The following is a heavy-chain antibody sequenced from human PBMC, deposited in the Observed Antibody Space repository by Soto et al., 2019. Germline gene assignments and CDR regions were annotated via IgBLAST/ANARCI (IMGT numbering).Heavy chain of an antibody. CDR3: AKDMGSGYGYGMDV. CDR1: GFTFDDYA. Sequence: EVQLVESGGGLVQPGRSLRLSCAASGFTFDDYAMHWVRQAPGKGLGWVSGISWNSGSVGYADSVKGRFTISGDNAKNALYLQMNSLRAEDTALYYCAKDMGSGYGYGMDVWGQGTTVTVSS. D-gene: IGHD5-12*01. CDR2: ISWNSGSV. J-gene: IGHJ6*02. V-gene: IGHV3-9*01.